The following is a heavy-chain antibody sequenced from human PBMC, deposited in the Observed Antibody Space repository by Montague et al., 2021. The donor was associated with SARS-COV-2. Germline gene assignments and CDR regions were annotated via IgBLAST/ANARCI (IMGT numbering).Heavy chain of an antibody. Sequence: SLRLSCAASGFTFEDYAMHWVRQAPGKGLEWVSGICWDSGSIGYXDSVKGRFTVSRDNAKNSLYLQMNSLRAEDTALYYCAKDGAAAAGTTFSRYFQHWGQGTLVTVSS. V-gene: IGHV3-9*01. CDR2: ICWDSGSI. D-gene: IGHD6-13*01. CDR1: GFTFEDYA. CDR3: AKDGAAAAGTTFSRYFQH. J-gene: IGHJ1*01.